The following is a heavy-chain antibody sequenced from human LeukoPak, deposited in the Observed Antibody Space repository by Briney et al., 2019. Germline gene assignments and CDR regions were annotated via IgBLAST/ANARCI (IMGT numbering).Heavy chain of an antibody. CDR2: IGTAGDT. J-gene: IGHJ4*02. Sequence: GGSLRLSCAASGFTFSSYDMHWVRQATGKGLEWVSAIGTAGDTYYPGSVKGRFTISRENAKNSLYLQMNSLRAEDTAVYYCATLQEDYYDSSGYYYSYWGQGTLVTVSS. CDR3: ATLQEDYYDSSGYYYSY. V-gene: IGHV3-13*01. D-gene: IGHD3-22*01. CDR1: GFTFSSYD.